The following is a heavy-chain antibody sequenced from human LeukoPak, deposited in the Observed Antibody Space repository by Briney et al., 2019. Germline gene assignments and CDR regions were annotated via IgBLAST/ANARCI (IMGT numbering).Heavy chain of an antibody. V-gene: IGHV3-66*01. J-gene: IGHJ6*02. CDR3: ARDPSDGINV. Sequence: QPGGSLRLSCAASGFTVSTNYMSWVRQAPGEGLEWVSIFYSGGSRYYADSVKGRFTISRDTSKNTLYLQVNSLRVEDTAVYYCARDPSDGINVWGQGTTVTVSS. CDR2: FYSGGSR. CDR1: GFTVSTNY. D-gene: IGHD6-6*01.